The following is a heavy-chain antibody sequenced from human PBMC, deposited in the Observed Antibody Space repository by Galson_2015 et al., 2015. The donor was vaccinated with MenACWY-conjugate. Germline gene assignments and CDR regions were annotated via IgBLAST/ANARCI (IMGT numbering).Heavy chain of an antibody. D-gene: IGHD3-3*01. V-gene: IGHV1-2*04. CDR2: INPNSGDT. CDR3: ARERSSWSGWFDP. J-gene: IGHJ5*01. Sequence: GYTFTAYYMHWVRQAPGQGLEWMGRINPNSGDTNYAQKFQGWVTMTRDTSISTAYMELRRLRYEDTAVYYCARERSSWSGWFDPWGQGTTVTVSS. CDR1: GYTFTAYY.